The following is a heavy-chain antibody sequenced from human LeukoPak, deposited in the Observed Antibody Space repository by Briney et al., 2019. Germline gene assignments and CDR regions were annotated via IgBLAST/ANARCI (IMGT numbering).Heavy chain of an antibody. Sequence: GGSLRLSCAASGFTFSSYGMHWVRQAPGKGLEWVAFIRYDGSNKYYADSVKGRFTISRDNSKNTLYLQMNSLRAEDTAVYYCARESGSLNDAFDIWGQGTMVTVSS. CDR3: ARESGSLNDAFDI. CDR2: IRYDGSNK. D-gene: IGHD1-26*01. J-gene: IGHJ3*02. V-gene: IGHV3-30*02. CDR1: GFTFSSYG.